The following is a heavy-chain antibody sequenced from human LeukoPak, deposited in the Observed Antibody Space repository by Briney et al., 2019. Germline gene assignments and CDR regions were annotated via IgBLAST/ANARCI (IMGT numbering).Heavy chain of an antibody. CDR1: GGSITSGGYS. V-gene: IGHV4-30-4*07. Sequence: PSETLSLTCAVSGGSITSGGYSWSWIRQPPGKGLEWIGYIYDSGSTYYNPSLKSRVTISVDTSKNQFSLKLTSVTAADTAVYYCARPRTRLAWFDPWGQGTLVTVSS. D-gene: IGHD6-19*01. J-gene: IGHJ5*02. CDR3: ARPRTRLAWFDP. CDR2: IYDSGST.